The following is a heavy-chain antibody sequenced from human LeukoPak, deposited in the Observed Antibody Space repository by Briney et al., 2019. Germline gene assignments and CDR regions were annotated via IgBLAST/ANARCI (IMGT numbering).Heavy chain of an antibody. CDR2: INPSGGST. CDR1: GYTFTSYY. V-gene: IGHV1-46*01. J-gene: IGHJ6*02. D-gene: IGHD2-21*02. Sequence: ASVKVSCKASGYTFTSYYMHWVRQAPGQGLEWMGIINPSGGSTSYAQKFQGRVTMTRDTSTSTVYMELSSLRSEDTAVYYCAREVAYCGGDCYPDNYYYYGMDVWGQGTTVTVSS. CDR3: AREVAYCGGDCYPDNYYYYGMDV.